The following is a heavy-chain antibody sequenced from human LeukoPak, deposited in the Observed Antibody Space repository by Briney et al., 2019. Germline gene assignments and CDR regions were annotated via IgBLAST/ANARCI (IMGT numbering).Heavy chain of an antibody. D-gene: IGHD3-22*01. CDR1: GFTFSSYG. CDR3: AKAHYYDSSGYPYIQH. V-gene: IGHV3-30*18. CDR2: ISYDGSNK. Sequence: GGSLRLSCAASGFTFSSYGMHWVRQAPGKGLEWVAVISYDGSNKYYADSVKGRFTISRDNSKNTLYLQMNSLRAEDTAVYYCAKAHYYDSSGYPYIQHWGQGTLVTVSS. J-gene: IGHJ1*01.